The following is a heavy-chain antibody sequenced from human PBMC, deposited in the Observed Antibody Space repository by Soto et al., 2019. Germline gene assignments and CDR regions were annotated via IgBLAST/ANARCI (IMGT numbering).Heavy chain of an antibody. CDR2: INPNSGNT. CDR3: AMFFPYCDFWSGYYEKCYYYSVDV. J-gene: IGHJ6*04. D-gene: IGHD3-3*01. V-gene: IGHV1-8*01. Sequence: GASVKVSCKASGYTFTSYDINWVRQATGQGLEWMGWINPNSGNTGYAQQFQGRVTMTRTTSISTAYMELSSLRSEDTAVYYCAMFFPYCDFWSGYYEKCYYYSVDVWGKEATVTVSS. CDR1: GYTFTSYD.